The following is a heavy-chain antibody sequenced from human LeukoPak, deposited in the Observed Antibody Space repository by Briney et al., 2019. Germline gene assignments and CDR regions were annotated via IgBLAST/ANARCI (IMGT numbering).Heavy chain of an antibody. CDR2: IKQDGSEK. V-gene: IGHV3-7*01. J-gene: IGHJ4*02. Sequence: GGSLRLSCAASGFTFSSYWMSWVRQAPGKGLEWVANIKQDGSEKYYVDSVKGRFTISRDNAKNSLYLQMNSLRAEDAAVYYCARDRLAYYDFWSGPKGLDYWGQGTLVTVSS. D-gene: IGHD3-3*01. CDR3: ARDRLAYYDFWSGPKGLDY. CDR1: GFTFSSYW.